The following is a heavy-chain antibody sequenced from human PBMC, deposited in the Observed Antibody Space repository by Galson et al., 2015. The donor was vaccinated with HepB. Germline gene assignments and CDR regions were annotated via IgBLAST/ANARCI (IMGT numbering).Heavy chain of an antibody. V-gene: IGHV7-4-1*02. CDR3: ARPKRATVADLDY. Sequence: SVKVSCKASGYSFTNYAINWVRQAPGQGLEWMGWINTNTGNPTCAQGFTGRFVFSLDTFVSTAYLEINNLKAEDTAVYYCARPKRATVADLDYWGQGTLVAVSS. CDR1: GYSFTNYA. CDR2: INTNTGNP. J-gene: IGHJ4*02. D-gene: IGHD4-23*01.